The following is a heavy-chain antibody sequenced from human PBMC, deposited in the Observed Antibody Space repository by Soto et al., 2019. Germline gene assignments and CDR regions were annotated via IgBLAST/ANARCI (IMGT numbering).Heavy chain of an antibody. CDR1: GGSISSYY. V-gene: IGHV4-59*01. Sequence: SETLSLTCTVSGGSISSYYWSWIRQPPGKGLEWIGYIYYSGSTNYNPSLKSRVTISVDTSKNQFSLKLSSVTAADTAVYYCARGGKGYYDSSGYSGAAFDIWGQGTMVTVS. J-gene: IGHJ3*02. CDR3: ARGGKGYYDSSGYSGAAFDI. D-gene: IGHD3-22*01. CDR2: IYYSGST.